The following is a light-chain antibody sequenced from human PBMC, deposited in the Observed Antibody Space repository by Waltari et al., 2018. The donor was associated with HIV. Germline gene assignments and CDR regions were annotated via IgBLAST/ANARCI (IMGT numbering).Light chain of an antibody. CDR3: AAWDDSLNGWV. CDR1: SPNIESNT. J-gene: IGLJ3*02. Sequence: QSVLTQPSSASGTPGQRVAISCSGSSPNIESNTVNWYQQLPGTAPKLLVYSNNQRPSGVPYRISGSKSGTSASLAISGLQSEDEADYYCAAWDDSLNGWVFGGGTKLTVL. V-gene: IGLV1-44*01. CDR2: SNN.